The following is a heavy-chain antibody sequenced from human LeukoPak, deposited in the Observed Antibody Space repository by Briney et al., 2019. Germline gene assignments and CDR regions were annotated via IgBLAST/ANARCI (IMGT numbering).Heavy chain of an antibody. CDR2: ISYDGSNK. CDR1: GFTFCSYG. V-gene: IGHV3-30*18. D-gene: IGHD3-10*01. J-gene: IGHJ4*02. CDR3: AKLPLWFGELLPEFDY. Sequence: GRSLILSCAASGFTFCSYGMHWVRQAPGKGLEWVAVISYDGSNKYYADSVKGRFTISRDNSKNTLYLQMNSLRAEDTAVYYCAKLPLWFGELLPEFDYWGQGTLVTVSS.